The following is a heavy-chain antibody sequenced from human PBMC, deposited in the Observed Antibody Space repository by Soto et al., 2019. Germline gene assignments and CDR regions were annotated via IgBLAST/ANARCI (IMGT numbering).Heavy chain of an antibody. Sequence: QVQLVQSGAEVKKPGSSVKVSCKASGGTFSSYAISWVRQAPGQGLEWMGGIIPIFGTANYAQKFQGRVTITAYESTSTAYMELSSLRSEDTAVYYCARGAHYYYGSGSYDPLDYWGQGTLVTVSS. D-gene: IGHD3-10*01. CDR1: GGTFSSYA. V-gene: IGHV1-69*01. J-gene: IGHJ4*02. CDR2: IIPIFGTA. CDR3: ARGAHYYYGSGSYDPLDY.